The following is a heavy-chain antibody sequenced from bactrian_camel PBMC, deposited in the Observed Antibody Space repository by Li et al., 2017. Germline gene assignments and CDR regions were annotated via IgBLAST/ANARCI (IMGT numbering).Heavy chain of an antibody. CDR1: GFTFSSYY. D-gene: IGHD4*01. Sequence: VQLVESGGGLVQPGGSLRLSCAASGFTFSSYYMSWVRQAPGKGLEWVSYINSGARSTYYADSVKGRFTISRDNAKNMVYLQMNSLKSEDTALYYCATVAGSFSDDYARARAYVYWGQGTQVTVS. V-gene: IGHV3S40*01. CDR2: INSGARST. CDR3: ATVAGSFSDDYARARAYVY. J-gene: IGHJ4*01.